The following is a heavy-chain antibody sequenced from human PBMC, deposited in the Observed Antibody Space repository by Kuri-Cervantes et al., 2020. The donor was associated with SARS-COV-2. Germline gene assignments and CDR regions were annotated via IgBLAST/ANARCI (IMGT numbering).Heavy chain of an antibody. J-gene: IGHJ4*02. V-gene: IGHV4-4*07. CDR2: MYASGST. Sequence: ESLKISCTVSGGSISSYYWSWIRQSAGKGLEWIGLMYASGSTNYNPSLKSRVTMSVDTSKNQFSLKLSSVTAADTAVYYCASSGWTNKYYFDYWGQGTLVTVSS. CDR3: ASSGWTNKYYFDY. D-gene: IGHD6-19*01. CDR1: GGSISSYY.